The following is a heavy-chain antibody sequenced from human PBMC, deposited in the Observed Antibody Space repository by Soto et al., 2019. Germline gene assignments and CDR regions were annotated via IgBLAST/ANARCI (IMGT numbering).Heavy chain of an antibody. V-gene: IGHV3-30*03. D-gene: IGHD3-16*01. Sequence: PGGSLRLSCAASGFTFSSYGMHWVRQAPGKGLEWVAVISYDGSNKYYADSVKGRFTISRDNSKNTVYLQMNSLRAEDTAVYYCRSMISAGYVDVWGQGTTVTVSS. CDR2: ISYDGSNK. CDR1: GFTFSSYG. J-gene: IGHJ6*02. CDR3: RSMISAGYVDV.